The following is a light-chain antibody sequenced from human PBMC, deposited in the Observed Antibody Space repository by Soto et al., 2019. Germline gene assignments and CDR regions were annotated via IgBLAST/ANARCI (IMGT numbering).Light chain of an antibody. V-gene: IGLV2-11*01. CDR1: TSDVGSYNY. CDR2: DVS. J-gene: IGLJ2*01. Sequence: QSALTQPRSVSGSPGESVTISCSGTTSDVGSYNYVSWYQQYPGKAPKVMIYDVSERPSEVPVRFSGSKSGNTASLTISGLQAEDEAEYYCSSYTRSTTLNVLFGGGTKLTVL. CDR3: SSYTRSTTLNVL.